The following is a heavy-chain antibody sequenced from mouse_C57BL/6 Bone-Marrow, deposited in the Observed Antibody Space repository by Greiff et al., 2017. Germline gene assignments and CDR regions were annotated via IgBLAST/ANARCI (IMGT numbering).Heavy chain of an antibody. CDR3: ARWDSSGYPS. J-gene: IGHJ3*01. Sequence: QVQLQQPGAELVMPGASVKLSCKASGYTFTSYWMHWVKQRPGQGLEWIGEIDPSDSYTNYNQKFKGKSTLTVDKSSSTAYMQLSSLTSEDSAVYYCARWDSSGYPSWGQGTLVTVSA. D-gene: IGHD3-2*02. CDR2: IDPSDSYT. V-gene: IGHV1-69*01. CDR1: GYTFTSYW.